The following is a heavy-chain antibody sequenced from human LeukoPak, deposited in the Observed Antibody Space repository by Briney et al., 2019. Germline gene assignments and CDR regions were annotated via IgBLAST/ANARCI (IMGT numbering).Heavy chain of an antibody. V-gene: IGHV3-30-3*01. Sequence: GGSLRLSCAASGFTFSSYAMHWVRQAPGKGLEWVAVISYDGSNKYYADSVKGRFTISRDNSKNTLYLQMNRLRAEDTAVYYCARVYYDFWSGYSPYGYWGQGTLVTVSS. D-gene: IGHD3-3*01. CDR3: ARVYYDFWSGYSPYGY. J-gene: IGHJ4*02. CDR2: ISYDGSNK. CDR1: GFTFSSYA.